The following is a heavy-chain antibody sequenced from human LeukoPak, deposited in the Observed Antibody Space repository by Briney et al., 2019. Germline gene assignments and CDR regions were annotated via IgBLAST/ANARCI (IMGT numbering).Heavy chain of an antibody. Sequence: GGSLRLSCAASGFTFSTYIMNWVRQTPGKGLEWVSSIGTSTSYIYYADSVKGRFTISRDNAKNSLYLEMNSLRAEDTAVYYCARGSGSPTFHYYFDYWGQGTLVTVSS. CDR2: IGTSTSYI. CDR1: GFTFSTYI. D-gene: IGHD1-26*01. CDR3: ARGSGSPTFHYYFDY. V-gene: IGHV3-21*01. J-gene: IGHJ4*02.